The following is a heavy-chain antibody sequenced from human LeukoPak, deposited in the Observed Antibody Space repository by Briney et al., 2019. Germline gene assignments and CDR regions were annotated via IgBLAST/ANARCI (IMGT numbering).Heavy chain of an antibody. CDR3: ARATGFQFDY. V-gene: IGHV4-59*12. J-gene: IGHJ4*02. Sequence: SETLSLTCTVSGGSISSYYWSWIRQPPGKGLEWIGYIYYSGSTNYNPSLKSRVAMSVDTSKNQFSLKLSSVTAADTAVYYCARATGFQFDYWGQGTLVTVSS. CDR1: GGSISSYY. CDR2: IYYSGST.